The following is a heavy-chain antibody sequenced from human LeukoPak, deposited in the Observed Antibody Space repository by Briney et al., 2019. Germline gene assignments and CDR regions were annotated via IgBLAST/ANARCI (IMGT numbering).Heavy chain of an antibody. CDR1: GGSISSGSYY. V-gene: IGHV4-61*02. D-gene: IGHD6-19*01. Sequence: SETLSLTCTVTGGSISSGSYYWSWIRQPAGKGLEWIGRIYTSGSTNYNPSLKSRVTISVDTSKNQFSLKLSSVTAADTAVYYGARGSALAVAGAVDYWGQGTLVTVSS. CDR2: IYTSGST. J-gene: IGHJ4*02. CDR3: ARGSALAVAGAVDY.